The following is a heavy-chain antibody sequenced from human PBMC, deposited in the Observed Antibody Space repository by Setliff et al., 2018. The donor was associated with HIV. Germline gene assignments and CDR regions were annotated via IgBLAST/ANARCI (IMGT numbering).Heavy chain of an antibody. V-gene: IGHV4-39*01. CDR1: GASIGRRSDC. CDR3: ARNKLDDKSGADTFDI. Sequence: PSETLSLTCTVSGASIGRRSDCWGWIRQPPGKGLEWIGSFYYSWNTYYNPSLKSRVTISVDTSKNQFSLKLSSVTAADTAVYYCARNKLDDKSGADTFDIWGQGTVVTVSS. J-gene: IGHJ3*02. CDR2: FYYSWNT. D-gene: IGHD3-22*01.